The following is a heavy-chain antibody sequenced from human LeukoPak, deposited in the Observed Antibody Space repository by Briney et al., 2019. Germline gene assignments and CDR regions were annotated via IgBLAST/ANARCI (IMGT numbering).Heavy chain of an antibody. J-gene: IGHJ6*02. D-gene: IGHD6-19*01. CDR3: AADKSGGRRYYYYGMDV. V-gene: IGHV1-58*01. CDR1: GFTFTSSA. Sequence: SVKVSCKASGFTFTSSAVQWVRQARGQRLEWIGWIVVGSGNTNYAQKFQERVTITRDMSTSTAYMELSSLRSEDTAVYYCAADKSGGRRYYYYGMDVWGQGTTVTVSS. CDR2: IVVGSGNT.